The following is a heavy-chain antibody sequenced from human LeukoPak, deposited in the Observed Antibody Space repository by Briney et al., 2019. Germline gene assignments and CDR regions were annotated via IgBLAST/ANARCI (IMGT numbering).Heavy chain of an antibody. Sequence: TGGSLRLSCVASGFTFSSDSMNWVRQAPGKGLEWVSFIGSSGSTIYYADSVKGRFTISRDNAKNSLYLQMNSLRAEDTAVYYCAREGTFYYDSSGYTHAFDIWGQGTMVTVSS. CDR1: GFTFSSDS. D-gene: IGHD3-22*01. CDR2: IGSSGSTI. CDR3: AREGTFYYDSSGYTHAFDI. J-gene: IGHJ3*02. V-gene: IGHV3-48*01.